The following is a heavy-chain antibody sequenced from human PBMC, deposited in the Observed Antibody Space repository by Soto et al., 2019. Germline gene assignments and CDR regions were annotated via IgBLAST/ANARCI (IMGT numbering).Heavy chain of an antibody. D-gene: IGHD1-26*01. J-gene: IGHJ4*02. Sequence: GGSLRLSCAASGCTFSNYAMSWVRQAPGKGLEWVSAISGSGGSTYYADSVKGRFTISRDNSKNTLYLQMNSLRAEDTAVYYCAKDPVGATHPYYFDFWGLGTLVTVSS. CDR1: GCTFSNYA. CDR3: AKDPVGATHPYYFDF. V-gene: IGHV3-23*01. CDR2: ISGSGGST.